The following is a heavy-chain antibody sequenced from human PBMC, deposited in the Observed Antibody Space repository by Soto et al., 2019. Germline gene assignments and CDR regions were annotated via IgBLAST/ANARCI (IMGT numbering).Heavy chain of an antibody. V-gene: IGHV4-4*02. Sequence: QVQLLQSGPGLVKPSGTLSLTCAVSSDFISTSTWWSWVRQPPGRGLEWIGEIYHSGSTNYNPSLKSRVTISVDKTKNQFSLNLSSVTAADTAVYYCAWSPGSLAGDYWGQGTLVTVSS. CDR2: IYHSGST. CDR3: AWSPGSLAGDY. D-gene: IGHD2-15*01. CDR1: SDFISTSTW. J-gene: IGHJ4*02.